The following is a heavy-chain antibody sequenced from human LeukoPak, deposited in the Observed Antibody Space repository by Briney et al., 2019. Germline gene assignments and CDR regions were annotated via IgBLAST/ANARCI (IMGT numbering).Heavy chain of an antibody. D-gene: IGHD5-24*01. CDR2: INGDGSST. CDR1: GFRFSSSW. Sequence: QPGGSLRLSCAASGFRFSSSWMHWVRQGPGKGLVWVSRINGDGSSTTYADSAQGRFTISRDNAKNTLYLQMNSLRAEDTAVYYCARTDNLDYWGQGSLVTVSS. CDR3: ARTDNLDY. V-gene: IGHV3-74*01. J-gene: IGHJ4*02.